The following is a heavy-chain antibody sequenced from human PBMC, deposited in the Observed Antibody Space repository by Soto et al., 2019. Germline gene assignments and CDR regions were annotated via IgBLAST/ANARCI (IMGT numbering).Heavy chain of an antibody. D-gene: IGHD6-13*01. CDR3: ARASGGIAAPDGMDV. J-gene: IGHJ6*02. CDR2: ITPILGTA. Sequence: QVQLVQSGAEVKKPGSSVKVSCKASGGTFSSYAISWVRQPLGQGLRWRGGITPILGTATSAQKFQGRVTITADESTSTAYMELSSLRSEDTAVYYCARASGGIAAPDGMDVWGQGTTVTVSS. CDR1: GGTFSSYA. V-gene: IGHV1-69*01.